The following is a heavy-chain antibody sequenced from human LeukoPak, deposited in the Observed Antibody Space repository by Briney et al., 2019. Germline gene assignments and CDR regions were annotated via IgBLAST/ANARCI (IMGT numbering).Heavy chain of an antibody. Sequence: GRSLRLSCAASGFTFSSSGMHWVRQAPGKGLEWVAVISYDGSNKYYADSVKGRFTFSRDNSKNTLYLQMNSLRAEDTAVYYCAKEYCSNSVCHSLDYWGQGTLATVSS. V-gene: IGHV3-30*18. CDR3: AKEYCSNSVCHSLDY. J-gene: IGHJ4*02. D-gene: IGHD2-8*01. CDR2: ISYDGSNK. CDR1: GFTFSSSG.